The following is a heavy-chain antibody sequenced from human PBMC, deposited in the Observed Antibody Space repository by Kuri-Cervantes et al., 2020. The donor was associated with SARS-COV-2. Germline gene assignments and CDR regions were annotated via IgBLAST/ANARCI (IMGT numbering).Heavy chain of an antibody. CDR2: IYYTGST. Sequence: LSLTCAVYGVSLSNHYWSWIRQSPGKGLEWIGSIYYTGSTYYNPSLKSRVTISVDTSKNQFSLKLTSVTAADTAVYYCARHEGWFPLWLPFDYWGQGTLVTVSS. J-gene: IGHJ4*02. CDR1: GVSLSNHY. D-gene: IGHD5-18*01. V-gene: IGHV4-39*01. CDR3: ARHEGWFPLWLPFDY.